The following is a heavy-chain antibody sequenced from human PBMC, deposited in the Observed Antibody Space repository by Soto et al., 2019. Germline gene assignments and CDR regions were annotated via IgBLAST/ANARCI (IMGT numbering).Heavy chain of an antibody. CDR3: GTPVVPAAIPYYSSYGMDV. D-gene: IGHD2-2*01. V-gene: IGHV1-69*01. CDR2: IIPIFGTA. J-gene: IGHJ6*02. Sequence: QVQLVQSGAEVKKPGSSVKVSCKASGGTFSSYAISWVRQAPGQGLEWMGGIIPIFGTANYAQKFQGRVTITADESTSTAYMELSSLRSEDTAVYYCGTPVVPAAIPYYSSYGMDVLGQGTTVTVSS. CDR1: GGTFSSYA.